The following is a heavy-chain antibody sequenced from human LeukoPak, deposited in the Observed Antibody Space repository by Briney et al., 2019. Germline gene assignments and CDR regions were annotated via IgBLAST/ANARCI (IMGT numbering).Heavy chain of an antibody. CDR1: GFTFSDFW. CDR2: IKQDGSEK. V-gene: IGHV3-7*01. CDR3: ARDYGWSPFDF. Sequence: GSLRLSCAASGFTFSDFWMNWVRLAPGKGLEWVANIKQDGSEKFYVNSVRGRFTISRDNAKNSLYLQMNSLRAEDTAVYYCARDYGWSPFDFWGQGTLVTVSS. J-gene: IGHJ4*02. D-gene: IGHD2-8*02.